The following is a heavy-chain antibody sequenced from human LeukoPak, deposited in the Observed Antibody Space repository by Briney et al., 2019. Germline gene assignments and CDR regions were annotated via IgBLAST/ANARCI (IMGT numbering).Heavy chain of an antibody. CDR2: VYYSGTT. CDR3: ARGVYIAAAQYGY. CDR1: GGSISSYY. Sequence: SETLSLTCTVSGGSISSYYWSWIRQPPGKGLEWIGYVYYSGTTNYNPSLKSRVTISVDTSKNQFSLKLSSVTAADTAVYYCARGVYIAAAQYGYWGQGTLVTVSS. D-gene: IGHD6-13*01. V-gene: IGHV4-59*01. J-gene: IGHJ4*02.